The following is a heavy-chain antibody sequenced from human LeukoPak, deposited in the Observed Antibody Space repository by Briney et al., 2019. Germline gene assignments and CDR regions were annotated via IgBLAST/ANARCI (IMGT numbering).Heavy chain of an antibody. CDR1: GGSFSGYY. CDR2: IYYSGST. Sequence: SETLSLTCAVYGGSFSGYYWSWIRQPPGKGLEWIGYIYYSGSTNYNPSLKSRATISVDTSKNQFSLKLSSVTAADTAVYYCARANWGSGYYFDYWGQGTLVTVSS. J-gene: IGHJ4*02. V-gene: IGHV4-59*01. CDR3: ARANWGSGYYFDY. D-gene: IGHD7-27*01.